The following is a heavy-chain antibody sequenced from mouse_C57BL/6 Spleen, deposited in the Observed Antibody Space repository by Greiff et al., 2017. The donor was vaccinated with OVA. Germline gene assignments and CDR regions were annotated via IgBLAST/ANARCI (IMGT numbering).Heavy chain of an antibody. D-gene: IGHD3-2*02. CDR1: GYTFTNYW. Sequence: QVQLQQSGAELVRPGTSVKMSCKASGYTFTNYWIGWAKQRPGHGLEWIGDIYPGGGYTNYNEKFKGKATLTADKSSSTAYMQFSSLTSEDSASDDCARGGSSGYGGYARDYWGQGTSVTVSS. CDR3: ARGGSSGYGGYARDY. CDR2: IYPGGGYT. J-gene: IGHJ4*01. V-gene: IGHV1-63*01.